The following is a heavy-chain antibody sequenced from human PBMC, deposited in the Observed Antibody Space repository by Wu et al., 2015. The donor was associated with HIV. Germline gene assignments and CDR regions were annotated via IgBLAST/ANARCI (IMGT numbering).Heavy chain of an antibody. J-gene: IGHJ6*03. D-gene: IGHD2-2*01. CDR1: WVLQWLL. CDR3: ARGRGIVVVPAAPAGYYMDV. Sequence: QVQLQQWGGRTVEALGDPVPHLRCLWWVLQWLLPDLDPPGPRKGLEWIGEFHQSGSTSYNPSLKSRVTISVDTSKNQFSLKLSSVTAADTAVYYCARGRGIVVVPAAPAGYYMDVWGKGTTVTVSS. V-gene: IGHV4-34*01. CDR2: FHQSGST.